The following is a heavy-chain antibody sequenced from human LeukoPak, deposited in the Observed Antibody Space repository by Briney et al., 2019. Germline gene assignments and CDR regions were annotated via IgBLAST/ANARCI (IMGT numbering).Heavy chain of an antibody. J-gene: IGHJ4*02. CDR2: INEYGTT. CDR3: ARGRGGN. CDR1: GFTFSDYL. D-gene: IGHD3-16*01. V-gene: IGHV3-74*01. Sequence: PGGSLRLSCAASGFTFSDYLMYWVRQAPGEGLVWISNINEYGTTTYADSVKGRFTVSRDNAKNILYLQMNSLRPEDTAVYYCARGRGGNWGQGTLVTVSS.